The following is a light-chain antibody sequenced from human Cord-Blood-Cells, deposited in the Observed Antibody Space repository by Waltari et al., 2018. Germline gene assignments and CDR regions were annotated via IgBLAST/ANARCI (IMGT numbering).Light chain of an antibody. V-gene: IGKV3-11*01. CDR3: QHRSNWPIT. J-gene: IGKJ5*01. CDR1: KSVSSY. Sequence: EIVLTQSPATLSLSPGERATLSCRASKSVSSYLAWYQQKPGQAPRLLIYDASNRATGIPARFSGSGSGTDFTLTISRLEPEDFAVYYCQHRSNWPITFGQGTRLEIK. CDR2: DAS.